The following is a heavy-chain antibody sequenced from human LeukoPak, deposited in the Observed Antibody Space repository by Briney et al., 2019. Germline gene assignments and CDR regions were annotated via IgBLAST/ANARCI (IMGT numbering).Heavy chain of an antibody. CDR3: ARVFYDILTGYGMFDY. CDR1: GFTVSSSY. D-gene: IGHD3-9*01. V-gene: IGHV3-53*04. Sequence: GASLRLSCEVSGFTVSSSYMSWVRQAPGKGLEWVSVIYAGGTTYYADSVKGRFTISRHNSKNTLYLQMNSLRADDTAVYYCARVFYDILTGYGMFDYWGQGTLVTVSS. J-gene: IGHJ4*02. CDR2: IYAGGTT.